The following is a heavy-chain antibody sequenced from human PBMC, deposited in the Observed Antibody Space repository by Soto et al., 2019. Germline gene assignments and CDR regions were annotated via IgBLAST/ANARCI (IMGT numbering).Heavy chain of an antibody. J-gene: IGHJ4*02. Sequence: GGSLRLSCAASGFTLSDHFMDWVRQAPGKGLEWVGRTRNKAYSYTTEYAASVKGRFTISRDDSQNSLYLQMNSLNTEDTAVYYCAKARHYDFLTAFGRDFDCWGQGTPVTVSS. CDR2: TRNKAYSYTT. CDR1: GFTLSDHF. CDR3: AKARHYDFLTAFGRDFDC. D-gene: IGHD3-9*01. V-gene: IGHV3-72*01.